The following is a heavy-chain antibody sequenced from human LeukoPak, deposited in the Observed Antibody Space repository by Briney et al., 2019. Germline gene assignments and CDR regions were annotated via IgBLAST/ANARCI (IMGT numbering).Heavy chain of an antibody. CDR2: MKTDGTRI. D-gene: IGHD4-11*01. J-gene: IGHJ3*02. CDR3: ARGPGDYDASDI. CDR1: GFRFSNSW. V-gene: IGHV3-74*01. Sequence: PGGSLRLSCAASGFRFSNSWMYWVRQGPGKGPVWVSRMKTDGTRIEYADSVKGRFTICRDNVKQSLCLQMNNLRVEDTAVYYCARGPGDYDASDIWGQGTVVTVSS.